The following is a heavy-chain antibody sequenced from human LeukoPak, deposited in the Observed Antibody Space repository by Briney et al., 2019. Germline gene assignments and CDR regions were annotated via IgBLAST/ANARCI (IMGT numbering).Heavy chain of an antibody. V-gene: IGHV1-18*01. CDR2: ISAYNGNT. CDR3: ARDKNWSLDY. D-gene: IGHD1-1*01. Sequence: ASVKVSCKASGYTFTSYGISWVRQAPGQGLEWMGWISAYNGNTNYAQKFQGRVTMTRDTSTRTAYMEMRSLRSDDTAVYYCARDKNWSLDYWGQGTLVTVSS. J-gene: IGHJ4*02. CDR1: GYTFTSYG.